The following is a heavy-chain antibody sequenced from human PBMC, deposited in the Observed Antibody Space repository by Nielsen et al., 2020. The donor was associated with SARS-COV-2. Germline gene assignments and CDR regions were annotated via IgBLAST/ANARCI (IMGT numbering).Heavy chain of an antibody. CDR2: IKSKTDGGTT. D-gene: IGHD6-19*01. CDR1: GFTVSSNY. Sequence: GGSLRLSCAASGFTVSSNYMSWVRQAPGKGLEWVGRIKSKTDGGTTDYAAPVKGRFTISRDDSKNTLYLQMNSLKTEDTAVYYCTTEGSSGWFYYFDDWGQGTLVTVSS. CDR3: TTEGSSGWFYYFDD. J-gene: IGHJ4*02. V-gene: IGHV3-15*01.